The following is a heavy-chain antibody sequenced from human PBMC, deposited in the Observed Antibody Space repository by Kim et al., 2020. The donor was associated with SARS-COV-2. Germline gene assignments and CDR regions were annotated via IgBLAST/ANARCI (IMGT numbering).Heavy chain of an antibody. D-gene: IGHD2-2*01. CDR3: ARVRKGYCSSTSCYYFDY. CDR1: GFTFSDYY. CDR2: ISSSSSYT. J-gene: IGHJ4*02. V-gene: IGHV3-11*05. Sequence: GGSLRLSCAASGFTFSDYYMSWIRQAPGKGLEWVSYISSSSSYTNYADSVKGRFTISRDNAKNSLYLQMNSLRAEDTAVYYCARVRKGYCSSTSCYYFDYWGQGTLVTVSS.